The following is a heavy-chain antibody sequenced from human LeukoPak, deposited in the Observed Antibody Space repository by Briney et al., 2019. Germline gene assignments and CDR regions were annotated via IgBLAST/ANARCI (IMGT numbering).Heavy chain of an antibody. J-gene: IGHJ4*02. Sequence: ASVKVSCKASGYTFTGNYMHWVRQAPGQGLEWMGWVNPKSGSTNYAQKFQGRVTMTRDTSISTAYMELRSLRSDDTAVYYCARAQWELTFVDYWGQGTLVTVSS. CDR2: VNPKSGST. CDR1: GYTFTGNY. V-gene: IGHV1-2*02. D-gene: IGHD1-26*01. CDR3: ARAQWELTFVDY.